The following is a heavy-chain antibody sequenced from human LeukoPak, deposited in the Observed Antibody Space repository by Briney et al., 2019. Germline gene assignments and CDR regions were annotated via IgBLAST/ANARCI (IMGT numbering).Heavy chain of an antibody. J-gene: IGHJ4*02. CDR3: AHKGRGSGSYTM. CDR2: TYSNNDK. Sequence: AAGPTLINPTQTLTLTCTFCGGSLRPPGGTVAWIRRHPGKALEWLSVTYSNNDKSYTPSLKNRLTITQDTSKNQVILIMANMDPVDTGTYYCAHKGRGSGSYTMWGQGPLVTVSP. D-gene: IGHD3-10*01. CDR1: GGSLRPPGGT. V-gene: IGHV2-5*01.